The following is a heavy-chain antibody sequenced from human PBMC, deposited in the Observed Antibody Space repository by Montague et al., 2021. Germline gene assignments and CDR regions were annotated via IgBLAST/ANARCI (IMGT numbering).Heavy chain of an antibody. CDR3: ARATCFRENLSSLDYYGIDV. J-gene: IGHJ6*02. CDR1: GGPFSGYF. D-gene: IGHD3-10*01. Sequence: SETLSLTCGVYGGPFSGYFGTWSRQPPRKGLAWVGVLNHSGDANYNPALQSRVTMTLDTSKRQFSLSLTSLTAADTAIYYCARATCFRENLSSLDYYGIDVWGQGTTVTGSS. V-gene: IGHV4-34*01. CDR2: LNHSGDA.